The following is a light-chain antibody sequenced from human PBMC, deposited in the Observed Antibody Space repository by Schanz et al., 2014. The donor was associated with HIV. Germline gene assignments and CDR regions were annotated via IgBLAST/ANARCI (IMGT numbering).Light chain of an antibody. Sequence: EIVMTQSPGTLSVSPGERATLSCRASQTVSNNLAWYQQKPGQAPRLLIYGASTRVTGIPARFSGSGSGTEFTLTISRLQSEDFAVYYCQHYGSSPFTFGPGTKVDIK. J-gene: IGKJ3*01. CDR2: GAS. CDR1: QTVSNN. CDR3: QHYGSSPFT. V-gene: IGKV3-15*01.